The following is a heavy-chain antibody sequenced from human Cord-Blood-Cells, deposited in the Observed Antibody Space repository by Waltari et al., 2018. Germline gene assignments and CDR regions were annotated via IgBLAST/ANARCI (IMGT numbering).Heavy chain of an antibody. CDR1: GYSISSGYY. CDR2: IYHSGST. J-gene: IGHJ2*01. D-gene: IGHD6-13*01. Sequence: QVQLQESGPGLVKPSETLSLTCTVSGYSISSGYYWGWIRQPPGKGLEWIGSIYHSGSTYYNPSLKSRVTISVDTSKNQFSLKLSSMTAADTAVYYCARGQQLVDWYFDLWGRGTLVTVSS. CDR3: ARGQQLVDWYFDL. V-gene: IGHV4-38-2*02.